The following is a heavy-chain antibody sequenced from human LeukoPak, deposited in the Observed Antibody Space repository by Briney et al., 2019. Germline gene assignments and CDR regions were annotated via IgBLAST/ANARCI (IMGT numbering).Heavy chain of an antibody. J-gene: IGHJ5*02. D-gene: IGHD6-13*01. CDR1: GYTFTSYG. CDR2: ISAYNGNT. Sequence: LVASVKVSCKASGYTFTSYGISWARQAPGQGLVWMGWISAYNGNTNYAQKLQGRVTMTTDTSTSTAYMELRSLRSDDTAVYYCATGVAAAGTGWFDPWGQGTLVTVSS. CDR3: ATGVAAAGTGWFDP. V-gene: IGHV1-18*01.